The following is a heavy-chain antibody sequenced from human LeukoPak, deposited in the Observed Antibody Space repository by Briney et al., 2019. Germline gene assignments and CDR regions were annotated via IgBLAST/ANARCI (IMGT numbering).Heavy chain of an antibody. CDR3: GGAKFYYYGMDV. J-gene: IGHJ6*02. Sequence: GGSLRLSRAASGLTFSSYAMTWVRQAPGQGLEWVSTISGSGDNTHYADSVEGRLTISRDNSKNTLYLQMNSLRVEDTAVYYCGGAKFYYYGMDVWGQGTTVTVSS. CDR1: GLTFSSYA. CDR2: ISGSGDNT. V-gene: IGHV3-23*01. D-gene: IGHD1-26*01.